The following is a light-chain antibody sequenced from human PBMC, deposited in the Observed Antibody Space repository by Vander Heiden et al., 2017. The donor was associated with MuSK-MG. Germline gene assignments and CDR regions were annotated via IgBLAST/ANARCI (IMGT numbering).Light chain of an antibody. CDR2: GKN. CDR3: NSRDSSGNHLDV. V-gene: IGLV3-19*01. CDR1: TLRSSY. J-gene: IGLJ1*01. Sequence: SSELPQDLAVSVAFGQTGRITCQGVTLRSSYPSRSPQKPGQAPGLVIYGKNHRPSGIPDRFSGSSSGNTASLTITGAQAEDEADYYCNSRDSSGNHLDVFGTGTKVTVL.